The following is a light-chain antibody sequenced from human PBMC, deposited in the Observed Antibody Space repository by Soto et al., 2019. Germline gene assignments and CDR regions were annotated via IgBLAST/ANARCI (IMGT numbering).Light chain of an antibody. Sequence: EVVLTQSPGTLSLSPGERATLSCRASQGVTTAYLAWYQHKPGQAPRLLIYGAFNRATGIPDRFSGSGSGTDFTLTISRLEPEDFAVYSCQQYGASPLFTFGPGTKVDLK. CDR2: GAF. CDR3: QQYGASPLFT. V-gene: IGKV3-20*01. J-gene: IGKJ3*01. CDR1: QGVTTAY.